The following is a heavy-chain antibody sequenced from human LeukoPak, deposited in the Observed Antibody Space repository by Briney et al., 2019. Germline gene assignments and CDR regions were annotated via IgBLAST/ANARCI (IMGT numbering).Heavy chain of an antibody. CDR3: VKARGSDSRAWYFDY. Sequence: AGGSLRLSCAASGFTFSTYSMNWVRQAPGKGLEWVSFISSSSSYIYYADSVKGRFTISRDNAKNSLYLQMNSLRGEDTAVYYCVKARGSDSRAWYFDYWGQGTLVTVSS. CDR1: GFTFSTYS. D-gene: IGHD6-19*01. V-gene: IGHV3-21*01. J-gene: IGHJ4*02. CDR2: ISSSSSYI.